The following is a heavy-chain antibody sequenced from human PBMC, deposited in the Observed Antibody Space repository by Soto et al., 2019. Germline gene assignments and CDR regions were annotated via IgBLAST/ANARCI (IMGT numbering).Heavy chain of an antibody. CDR2: IYYSGST. D-gene: IGHD3-22*01. V-gene: IGHV4-30-4*01. J-gene: IGHJ5*02. CDR1: GGSISSGDYY. CDR3: ARAPDYYDSSGYSSGNWFDP. Sequence: SETLSLTCTVSGGSISSGDYYWSWIRQPPGKGLEWIGYIYYSGSTYYNPSLKSRVTISVDTSKNQFYLKLSSVTAADTAVYYCARAPDYYDSSGYSSGNWFDPWGQGTLVTVSS.